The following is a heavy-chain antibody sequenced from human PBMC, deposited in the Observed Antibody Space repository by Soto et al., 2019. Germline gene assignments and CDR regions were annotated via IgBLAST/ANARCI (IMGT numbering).Heavy chain of an antibody. D-gene: IGHD1-7*01. CDR3: AREKGITGTTVDYYYGMDV. CDR2: ISSSSYI. J-gene: IGHJ6*02. Sequence: PGGSLRLSCAASGFTFSSYSMNWVRQAPGKGLEWVSSISSSSYIYYADSVKGRFTISGDNAKNSLYLQMNSLRAEDTAVYYCAREKGITGTTVDYYYGMDVWGQGTTVTVSS. V-gene: IGHV3-21*01. CDR1: GFTFSSYS.